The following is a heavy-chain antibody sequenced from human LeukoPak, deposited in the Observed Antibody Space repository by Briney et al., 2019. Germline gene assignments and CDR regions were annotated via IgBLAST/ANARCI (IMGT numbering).Heavy chain of an antibody. V-gene: IGHV3-23*01. J-gene: IGHJ4*02. D-gene: IGHD2-15*01. Sequence: GGSLRLSCAASRFTFSSYAMSWVREAPGKGLEWVSAISGSGGRTYYADSVKGRFTISRDNSKNTLYLQMNSLRAEDTAVYYCAKDGSDCSGGSCYHYFDYWGQGTLVTVSS. CDR3: AKDGSDCSGGSCYHYFDY. CDR2: ISGSGGRT. CDR1: RFTFSSYA.